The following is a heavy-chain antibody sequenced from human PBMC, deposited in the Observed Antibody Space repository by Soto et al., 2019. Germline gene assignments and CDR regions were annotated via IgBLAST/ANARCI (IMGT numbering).Heavy chain of an antibody. Sequence: GGSLRLSCAASGVTFNNYAMHWVRQAPGKGLEYVSTINSNGGSTYYANSVKGRFTISRDNSKNTLYLQMGSLRAEDMAVYYCARHSSGYSYAFDIWGQGTMVTVSS. D-gene: IGHD3-22*01. CDR2: INSNGGST. V-gene: IGHV3-64*01. CDR3: ARHSSGYSYAFDI. CDR1: GVTFNNYA. J-gene: IGHJ3*02.